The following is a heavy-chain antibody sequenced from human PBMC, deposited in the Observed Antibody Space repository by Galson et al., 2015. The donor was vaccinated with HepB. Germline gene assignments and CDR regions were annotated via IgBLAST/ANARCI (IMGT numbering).Heavy chain of an antibody. CDR2: IYASGST. Sequence: SETLSLTCTVSGGSISSNTYYWDWVCQPPGKGLEWIGSIYASGSTYHIPSLKSRVTISVDTSKNQFSLKLSSVTAADTAVYYCARHPFAGTFDYWGQGTLVTVSS. V-gene: IGHV4-39*01. D-gene: IGHD1-1*01. CDR3: ARHPFAGTFDY. J-gene: IGHJ4*02. CDR1: GGSISSNTYY.